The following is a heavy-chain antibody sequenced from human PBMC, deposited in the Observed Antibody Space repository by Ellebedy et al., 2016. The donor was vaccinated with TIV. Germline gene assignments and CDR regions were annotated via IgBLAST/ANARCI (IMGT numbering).Heavy chain of an antibody. CDR3: ARHFNSGTYPLDY. D-gene: IGHD3-10*01. CDR1: GGSISNYY. Sequence: SETLSLTXTVSGGSISNYYWSWFRQPPGKRLEWIAYIYYNGITNYNPSLKSRVTISVATSENQFSLRLTSVTAADTAVYYCARHFNSGTYPLDYWGPGTLVTVSS. CDR2: IYYNGIT. V-gene: IGHV4-59*08. J-gene: IGHJ4*02.